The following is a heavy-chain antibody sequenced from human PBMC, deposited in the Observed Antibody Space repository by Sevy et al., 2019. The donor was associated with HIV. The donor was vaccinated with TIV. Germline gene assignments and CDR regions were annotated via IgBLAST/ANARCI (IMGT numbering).Heavy chain of an antibody. CDR1: GFSFSGYA. CDR2: VRSRGGST. V-gene: IGHV3-23*01. J-gene: IGHJ4*02. D-gene: IGHD6-13*01. Sequence: GGSLRLSCAASGFSFSGYAMSWVRQAPGKGLEWVSGVRSRGGSTFYADSVKGRFSISRDNSKNTLYLQMNSLRAEDTAVYYCAQEGAAIGIPYFDYWGQGTLVTVSS. CDR3: AQEGAAIGIPYFDY.